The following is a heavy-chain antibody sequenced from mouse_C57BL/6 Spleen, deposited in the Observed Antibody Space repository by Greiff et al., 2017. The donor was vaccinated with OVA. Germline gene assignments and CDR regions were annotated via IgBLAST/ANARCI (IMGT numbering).Heavy chain of an antibody. J-gene: IGHJ1*03. CDR2: IDPANGNT. V-gene: IGHV14-3*01. Sequence: VQPKGSLAELVWAGGPVQLFCPASCFNNKNTHIPWGKQRPEQGLEWVGRIDPANGNTKYAPKFQGKATITADTSSNTAYLQLSSLTSEDTAIYYCARLGRGYFDVWGTGTTVTVSS. CDR3: ARLGRGYFDV. D-gene: IGHD4-1*01. CDR1: CFNNKNTH.